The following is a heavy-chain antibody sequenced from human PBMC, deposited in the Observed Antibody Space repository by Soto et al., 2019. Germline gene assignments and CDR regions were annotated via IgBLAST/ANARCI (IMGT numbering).Heavy chain of an antibody. J-gene: IGHJ6*02. Sequence: SVKVSCKASGGTFSSYAISWVRQAPGQGLEWMGGIIPIFGTANYAQKFQGRVTITADESTSTAYMELSSLRSEDTAVYYCARGVLMVYARRSYYYGMDVWGQGTTVTVSS. D-gene: IGHD2-8*01. CDR2: IIPIFGTA. CDR1: GGTFSSYA. CDR3: ARGVLMVYARRSYYYGMDV. V-gene: IGHV1-69*13.